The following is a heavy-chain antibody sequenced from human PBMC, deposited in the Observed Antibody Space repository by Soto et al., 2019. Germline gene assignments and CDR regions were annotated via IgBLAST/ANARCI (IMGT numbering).Heavy chain of an antibody. J-gene: IGHJ6*02. CDR3: ARRRSAASWDYYYYGMDV. Sequence: QVQLVQSGAEVKKPGSSVKVSCKASGGTFSSYAISWVRQAPGQGLEWMGGIIPIFGTANYAQKFQGRVTMTADESTSTAYMELSSLRSEDTAVYYCARRRSAASWDYYYYGMDVWGQGTTVTVSS. D-gene: IGHD2-2*01. CDR2: IIPIFGTA. V-gene: IGHV1-69*12. CDR1: GGTFSSYA.